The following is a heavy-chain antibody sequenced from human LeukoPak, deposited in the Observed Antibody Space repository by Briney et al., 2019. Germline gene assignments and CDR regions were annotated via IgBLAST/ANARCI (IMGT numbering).Heavy chain of an antibody. D-gene: IGHD2-15*01. J-gene: IGHJ2*01. V-gene: IGHV4-39*07. Sequence: SETLSLTCTVSGGSISSSSYYWGWIRQPPGKGLEWIGSIYYSGSTYYNPSLKSRVTISVDTSKNQFSLKLSSVTAADTAVYYCARDPLVVVAATPSWYFDLWGRGTLVTVSS. CDR1: GGSISSSSYY. CDR2: IYYSGST. CDR3: ARDPLVVVAATPSWYFDL.